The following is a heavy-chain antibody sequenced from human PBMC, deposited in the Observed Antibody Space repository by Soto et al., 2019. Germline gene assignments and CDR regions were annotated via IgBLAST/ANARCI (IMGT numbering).Heavy chain of an antibody. CDR2: ISGSGDTT. J-gene: IGHJ5*02. D-gene: IGHD1-26*01. CDR3: AKSPKYHSGSYLNWFDP. Sequence: EVQLLESGGHLVQPGGSLKLSCAASGFTFSIYAMSWVRQAPGKGLEWVSLISGSGDTTYYAGSVKGRFTISRDNSKNTLYLQMNSLRAEDTAVYYCAKSPKYHSGSYLNWFDPWGQGTLVTVSS. CDR1: GFTFSIYA. V-gene: IGHV3-23*01.